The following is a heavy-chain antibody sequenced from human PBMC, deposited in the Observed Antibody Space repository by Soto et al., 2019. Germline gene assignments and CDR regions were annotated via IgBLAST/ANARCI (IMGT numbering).Heavy chain of an antibody. Sequence: ASVNVSCKSSGYSFTKYYLHWVRQAPGQGLEWMAIINPSSGDTTYAQKFQGRVTVTSYTSTSTVYMELRSLTSEDTAIYYCARVALSGGGWLDPWGQGTLVTVSS. J-gene: IGHJ5*02. D-gene: IGHD1-26*01. CDR1: GYSFTKYY. CDR2: INPSSGDT. CDR3: ARVALSGGGWLDP. V-gene: IGHV1-46*01.